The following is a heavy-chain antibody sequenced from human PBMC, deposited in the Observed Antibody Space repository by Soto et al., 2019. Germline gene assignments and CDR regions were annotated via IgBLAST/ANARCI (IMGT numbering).Heavy chain of an antibody. Sequence: QLQLQESGSGLVKPSQTLSLTCAVSGGSISSGGYSWSWIRQPPGKGLEWIGYIYHSGSTYYNPALNSRVTLSVARSKNQFSLKQSSVTAADTAVYYCASVPGPWGQGTLVTVSS. CDR1: GGSISSGGYS. D-gene: IGHD2-2*01. CDR3: ASVPGP. J-gene: IGHJ5*02. CDR2: IYHSGST. V-gene: IGHV4-30-2*01.